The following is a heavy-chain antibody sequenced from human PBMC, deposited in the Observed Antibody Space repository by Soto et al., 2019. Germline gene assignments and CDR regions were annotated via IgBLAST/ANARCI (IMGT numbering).Heavy chain of an antibody. V-gene: IGHV3-23*01. D-gene: IGHD2-2*02. CDR3: ARRVPAAIGEAFDI. Sequence: GGSLRLSFAACGFTFSSYAMSWVRQAPGKGLEWVSAISGSGGSTYYADSVKGRFTISRDNSKNTLYLQMNSLRAEDTAVYYCARRVPAAIGEAFDIWGQGTMVTVSS. J-gene: IGHJ3*02. CDR1: GFTFSSYA. CDR2: ISGSGGST.